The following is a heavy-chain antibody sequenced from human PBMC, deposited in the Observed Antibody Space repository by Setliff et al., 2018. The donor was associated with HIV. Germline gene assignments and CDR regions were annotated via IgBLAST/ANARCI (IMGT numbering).Heavy chain of an antibody. CDR3: AHRDRGTLDAFDL. V-gene: IGHV4-59*08. D-gene: IGHD3-16*02. CDR1: GGSISSHY. J-gene: IGHJ3*01. CDR2: IYYSGST. Sequence: SETLSLTCSVSGGSISSHYWSWIRQPPGKGLEWIGYIYYSGSTNYNPSLKSRVTISVDTSRTHFSLKVSSVTAADTAVYYCAHRDRGTLDAFDLWGLGTMVTVSS.